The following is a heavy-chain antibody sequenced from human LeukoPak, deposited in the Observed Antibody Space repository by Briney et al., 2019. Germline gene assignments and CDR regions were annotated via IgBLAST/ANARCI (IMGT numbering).Heavy chain of an antibody. CDR3: ARHLGLRYSSGWYSRNYFDY. J-gene: IGHJ4*02. CDR2: INHSGST. D-gene: IGHD6-19*01. CDR1: GGSFSGYY. V-gene: IGHV4-34*01. Sequence: SETLSLTCAVYGGSFSGYYWSWIRQPPGKGLEWIGEINHSGSTNYNPSLKSRVTISVDTSKNQFSLKLSSVTAADTAVYYCARHLGLRYSSGWYSRNYFDYWGQGTLVTVSS.